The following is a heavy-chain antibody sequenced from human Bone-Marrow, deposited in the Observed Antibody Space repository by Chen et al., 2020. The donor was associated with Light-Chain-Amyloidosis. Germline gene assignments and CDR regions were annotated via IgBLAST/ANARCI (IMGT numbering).Heavy chain of an antibody. V-gene: IGHV3-21*01. Sequence: EVQLVESGGGLVKPGGSLRLSCRASGCTLNSYTMKWVRQAPGKGLVWASSMTNSGSKINYADSVKGRFTISRDNAENSVYLQMNSLRVEDTALYYCARGKAVAVFDYGMDVWGQGTTVTVSS. CDR3: ARGKAVAVFDYGMDV. D-gene: IGHD6-19*01. CDR2: MTNSGSKI. J-gene: IGHJ6*02. CDR1: GCTLNSYT.